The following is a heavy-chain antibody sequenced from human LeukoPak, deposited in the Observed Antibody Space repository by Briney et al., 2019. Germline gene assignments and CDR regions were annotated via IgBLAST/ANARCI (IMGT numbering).Heavy chain of an antibody. CDR1: GDSISIYY. J-gene: IGHJ4*02. CDR2: IYNSGST. V-gene: IGHV4-59*01. Sequence: PSETLTLTCTVSGDSISIYYWSWIRQPPGKGLEWIGYIYNSGSTNYNPSLKSRVTISVDTSKNQFSLKLTSVTAADTAVYYCARDRELGYWGQGTLVTVSS. D-gene: IGHD3-10*01. CDR3: ARDRELGY.